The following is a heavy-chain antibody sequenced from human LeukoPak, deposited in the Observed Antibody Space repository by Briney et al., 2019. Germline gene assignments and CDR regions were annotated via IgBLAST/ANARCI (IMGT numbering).Heavy chain of an antibody. CDR1: GFTFSSYG. Sequence: GGSLRLSCAASGFTFSSYGMHWVRQAPGKGLEWVAFIRYDGSNKYSTDSVKGRFTISRDNSKNTLYLQMHSLRAEDAAVYYCAKSAIYGDYVRWFDPWVQGTLVTVSS. CDR2: IRYDGSNK. D-gene: IGHD4-17*01. J-gene: IGHJ5*02. V-gene: IGHV3-30*02. CDR3: AKSAIYGDYVRWFDP.